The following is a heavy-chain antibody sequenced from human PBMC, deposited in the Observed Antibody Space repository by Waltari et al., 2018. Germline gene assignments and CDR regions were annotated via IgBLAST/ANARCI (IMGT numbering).Heavy chain of an antibody. CDR2: SNAGNDKT. D-gene: IGHD1-1*01. J-gene: IGHJ4*02. CDR3: AREEGKGGTRTFDY. V-gene: IGHV1-3*01. Sequence: QVQLVQSGAEVKKPGASVMVSCKASGYSFTSYVMHWGRQAPGQRLEGMGWSNAGNDKTKDKQKVQGRGTITRDTCASAAYMELSRLRSEDTAVYYCAREEGKGGTRTFDYWGQGTLVTVSS. CDR1: GYSFTSYV.